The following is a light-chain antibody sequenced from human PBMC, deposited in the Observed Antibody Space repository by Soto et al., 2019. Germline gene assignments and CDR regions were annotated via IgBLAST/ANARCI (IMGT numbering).Light chain of an antibody. V-gene: IGKV3-20*01. Sequence: VLTQSPGTLSLSPGERATLSCRASQTVGISYLAWYQQKPGQAPRLLIYGASSRATDIPDRFSGTGSGTDFTLTISRLEPEDFAVYYCQQYGNSITFGGGTRVEIK. CDR3: QQYGNSIT. CDR2: GAS. J-gene: IGKJ4*01. CDR1: QTVGISY.